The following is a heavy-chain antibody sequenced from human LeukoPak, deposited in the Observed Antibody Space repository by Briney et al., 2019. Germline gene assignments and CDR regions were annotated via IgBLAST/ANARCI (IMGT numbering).Heavy chain of an antibody. CDR2: ISNDGNNK. CDR1: GFSFNTYP. D-gene: IGHD3-10*01. V-gene: IGHV3-30*04. CDR3: ARPDDSESFYRANHY. J-gene: IGHJ4*02. Sequence: PGSSLRLSCEASGFSFNTYPMHWVRQAPGKGLGWVAVISNDGNNKYYADSVKGRFTISRDNSNNTLSLQMNGLRVEDTAVYYCARPDDSESFYRANHYWGRGTLVTVS.